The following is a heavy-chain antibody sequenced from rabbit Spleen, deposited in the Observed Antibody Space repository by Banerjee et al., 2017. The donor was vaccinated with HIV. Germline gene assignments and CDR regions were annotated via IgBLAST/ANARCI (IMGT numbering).Heavy chain of an antibody. Sequence: QEQLVESGGGLVQPGGSLKLSCTVSGFDISKYGVTWVRQAPGKGLEWIGYIDLVFGSTFYATWVNGRFTISSHNAQNTLYLQVNRLTAADTATYFCVRGASSSGYYSLWGQGTLVTVS. J-gene: IGHJ4*01. CDR2: IDLVFGST. D-gene: IGHD1-1*01. CDR3: VRGASSSGYYSL. CDR1: GFDISKYG. V-gene: IGHV1S47*01.